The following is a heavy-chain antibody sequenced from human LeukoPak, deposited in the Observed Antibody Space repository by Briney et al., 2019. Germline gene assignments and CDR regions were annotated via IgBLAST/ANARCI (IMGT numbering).Heavy chain of an antibody. D-gene: IGHD2-15*01. CDR1: GYTFTSYD. CDR2: MNPNSGNT. Sequence: ASVKVSCKASGYTFTSYDINWVRQATGQGLEWMGWMNPNSGNTGYAQKFQGRVTMTRNTSISTAYMELSSLRSEDTAVYYCARVLHCSGGSCYSWFDPWGQGTLVTVSS. J-gene: IGHJ5*02. CDR3: ARVLHCSGGSCYSWFDP. V-gene: IGHV1-8*01.